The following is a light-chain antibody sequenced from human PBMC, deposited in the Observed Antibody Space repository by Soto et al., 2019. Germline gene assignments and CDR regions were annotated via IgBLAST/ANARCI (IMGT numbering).Light chain of an antibody. CDR3: QQYVSSRLT. CDR2: GAS. CDR1: QSVSSGY. Sequence: EIVLTQSPGTLSLSPGERATLSCRASQSVSSGYLAWYQQKPGQAPRLLIYGASSRATGIPDRFSGSGSGTDFTLTISRLEPEDFAVYYCQQYVSSRLTFGGGTKVEIK. J-gene: IGKJ4*01. V-gene: IGKV3-20*01.